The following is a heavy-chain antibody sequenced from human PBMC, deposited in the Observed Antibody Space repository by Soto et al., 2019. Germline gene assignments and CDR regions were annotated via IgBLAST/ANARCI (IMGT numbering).Heavy chain of an antibody. D-gene: IGHD3-9*01. J-gene: IGHJ5*02. CDR3: AREELRYFDWLLGFDP. Sequence: SETLSLTCTVSGGSISSGGYYWSWIRQHPGKGLEWIGYIYYSGSTYYNPSLKSRVTISVDTSKNQFSLKLSSVTAADTAVYYCAREELRYFDWLLGFDPWGQGTLVTVSS. CDR2: IYYSGST. CDR1: GGSISSGGYY. V-gene: IGHV4-31*03.